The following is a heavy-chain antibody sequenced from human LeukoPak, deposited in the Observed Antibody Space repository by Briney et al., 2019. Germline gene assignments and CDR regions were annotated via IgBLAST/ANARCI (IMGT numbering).Heavy chain of an antibody. V-gene: IGHV4-59*01. CDR2: IYYSGST. CDR3: ARGRRRDY. J-gene: IGHJ4*02. Sequence: PSETLSLTCTVSGGSISSYYWSWIRQPPGKGLEWIGYIYYSGSTNYNPSLKSRVTISVDTSKNQFSLKLSSVTAADTAVYYCARGRRRDYWGQGTLVTVSS. CDR1: GGSISSYY.